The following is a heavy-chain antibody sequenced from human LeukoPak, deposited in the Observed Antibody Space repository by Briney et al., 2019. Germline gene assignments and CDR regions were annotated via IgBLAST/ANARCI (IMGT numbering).Heavy chain of an antibody. D-gene: IGHD3-3*01. CDR2: IIPIFGTA. Sequence: SVKASCKASGGTFSSYAISWVRQAPGQGLEWMGGIIPIFGTANYAQKFQGRVTITRDTSASTAYMELSSLRSEDTAVYYCARLYYDFWSGYYSYYYGMDVWGQGTTVTVSS. CDR3: ARLYYDFWSGYYSYYYGMDV. V-gene: IGHV1-69*05. CDR1: GGTFSSYA. J-gene: IGHJ6*02.